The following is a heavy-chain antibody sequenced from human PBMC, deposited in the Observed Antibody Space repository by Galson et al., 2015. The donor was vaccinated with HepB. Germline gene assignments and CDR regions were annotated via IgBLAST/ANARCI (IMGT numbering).Heavy chain of an antibody. CDR1: GYSFTRHG. Sequence: SVKVSCKASGYSFTRHGISWVRQAPGQGLEWMAWISAYNGHTIYAQTFEGRVTVTTDTSTTTAYMELRSLKSEDTAVYYCARDRWMAEAEPAFDLWGQGTLVTVSS. CDR2: ISAYNGHT. D-gene: IGHD6-13*01. CDR3: ARDRWMAEAEPAFDL. J-gene: IGHJ3*01. V-gene: IGHV1-18*04.